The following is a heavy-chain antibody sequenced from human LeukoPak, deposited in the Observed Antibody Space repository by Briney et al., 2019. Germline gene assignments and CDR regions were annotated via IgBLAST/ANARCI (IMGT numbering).Heavy chain of an antibody. CDR1: GFTFDDYA. D-gene: IGHD2/OR15-2a*01. CDR3: AKDAYGGATFFYYMDV. V-gene: IGHV3-9*01. J-gene: IGHJ6*03. CDR2: ISWNSGNI. Sequence: GGSLRLSCAGSGFTFDDYAMHWVRQTPGKGLEWVSGISWNSGNIAYADFVGGRFTISRGNAKNSLSLQMNSLSDEDTAVYYCAKDAYGGATFFYYMDVWGKGTTVTVSS.